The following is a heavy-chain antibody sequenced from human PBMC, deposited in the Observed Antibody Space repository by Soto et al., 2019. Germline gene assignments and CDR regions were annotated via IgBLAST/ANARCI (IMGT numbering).Heavy chain of an antibody. Sequence: EVQLVESGGGLVQPGGSLRLSCAASGFTFSSYSMNWVRQAPGKGLEWVSYISSSSSTIYYADSVKGRFTISRDNAKNSLYLQMNSLRAEDTAVYYCARGLIPAAKYYMDVWGKGTTVTVSS. V-gene: IGHV3-48*01. D-gene: IGHD2-2*01. CDR2: ISSSSSTI. CDR3: ARGLIPAAKYYMDV. J-gene: IGHJ6*03. CDR1: GFTFSSYS.